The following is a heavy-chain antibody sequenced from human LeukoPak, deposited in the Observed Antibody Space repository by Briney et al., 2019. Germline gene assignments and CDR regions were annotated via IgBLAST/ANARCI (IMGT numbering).Heavy chain of an antibody. Sequence: QPGGSLRLSCAASGFTFSSYEMNWVRQAPGKGLEWVSHILNSGTTTYYADSVKGRFTISRDNAKNSLYLQMNSLRAEDTGVYYCARDPPDYWGQGILVTVSS. CDR1: GFTFSSYE. V-gene: IGHV3-48*03. J-gene: IGHJ4*02. CDR3: ARDPPDY. CDR2: ILNSGTTT.